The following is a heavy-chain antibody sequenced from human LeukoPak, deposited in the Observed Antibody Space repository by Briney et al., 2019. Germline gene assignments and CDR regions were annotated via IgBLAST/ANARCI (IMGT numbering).Heavy chain of an antibody. D-gene: IGHD5-24*01. J-gene: IGHJ4*02. CDR2: ISSSDGST. CDR3: AKSLGVGGYTRYKGFDQ. CDR1: GFTFSSYA. V-gene: IGHV3-23*01. Sequence: GGSLRLSCAASGFTFSSYAMNWVRQAPGKGLEWVSSISSSDGSTYYADFVKGRFTISRDNSKNTLHLQMNSLRAEDTAVYYCAKSLGVGGYTRYKGFDQWGQGTLVPVSS.